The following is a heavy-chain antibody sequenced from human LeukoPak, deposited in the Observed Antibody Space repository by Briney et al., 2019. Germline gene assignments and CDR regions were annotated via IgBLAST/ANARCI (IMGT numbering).Heavy chain of an antibody. V-gene: IGHV1-69*01. CDR3: ARVGEMAAILSDFWFDP. J-gene: IGHJ5*02. Sequence: SVKVSCKASGGTFSSYAISWVRQAPGQGLEWMGGIIPIFGTANYAQKFQGRVTITADESTSTAYMELSSLRSEDTAVYYCARVGEMAAILSDFWFDPWGQGTLVTVSS. D-gene: IGHD5-24*01. CDR1: GGTFSSYA. CDR2: IIPIFGTA.